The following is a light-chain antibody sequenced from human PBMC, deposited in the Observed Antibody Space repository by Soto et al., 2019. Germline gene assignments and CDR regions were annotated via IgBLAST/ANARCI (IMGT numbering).Light chain of an antibody. Sequence: TQSPATLSLCPGDTATLSCRASQTVTSNLAWYQQKPGQAPRLLIYSASRRATGFPARFSGSGSGTEFTLTISSLQSEDFAVYYCQQYNNWPWTFGQGTKVDIK. CDR3: QQYNNWPWT. CDR2: SAS. V-gene: IGKV3-15*01. J-gene: IGKJ1*01. CDR1: QTVTSN.